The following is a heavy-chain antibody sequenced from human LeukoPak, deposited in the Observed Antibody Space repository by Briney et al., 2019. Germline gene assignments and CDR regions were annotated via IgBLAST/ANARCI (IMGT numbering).Heavy chain of an antibody. V-gene: IGHV3-74*01. CDR3: ARERGDQTDY. CDR1: GFTFSSSW. Sequence: GGSLRLSCAASGFTFSSSWMHWVRQAPGKGLLWVSRINSDGSTTGYADSVKGRLTISRDNTKNTLYLQMNSLRAEDTAVYYCARERGDQTDYWGQGTLVTVSS. CDR2: INSDGSTT. J-gene: IGHJ4*02. D-gene: IGHD3-16*01.